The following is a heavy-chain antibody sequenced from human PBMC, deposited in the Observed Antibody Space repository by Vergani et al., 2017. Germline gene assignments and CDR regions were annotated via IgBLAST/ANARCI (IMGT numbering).Heavy chain of an antibody. CDR2: ISARYPST. D-gene: IGHD5-18*01. Sequence: EVQLLQSGGGVIQPGGSVRLSCAASGFTFSASPMTWVRQAPGKGLEWVSAISARYPSTYYADSVKGRFTISRDNSKNMLYLQMNSLRAEDTAVYYCAKSGYSYGLGYYYYYMDVWGKGTTVTVSS. V-gene: IGHV3-23*01. CDR3: AKSGYSYGLGYYYYYMDV. J-gene: IGHJ6*03. CDR1: GFTFSASP.